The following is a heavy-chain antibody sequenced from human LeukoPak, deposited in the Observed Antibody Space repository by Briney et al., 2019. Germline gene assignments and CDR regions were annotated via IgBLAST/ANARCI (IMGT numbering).Heavy chain of an antibody. CDR1: GFTLSSYS. CDR3: ARDSGSYYGLSDFDY. D-gene: IGHD1-26*01. V-gene: IGHV3-21*01. J-gene: IGHJ4*02. Sequence: GGSLRLSCAASGFTLSSYSMNWVRQAPGKGLEWVSSISSSSSYIYYADSVKGRFTISRDNAKNSLYLQVNSLRAEDTAVYYCARDSGSYYGLSDFDYWGQGTLVTVSS. CDR2: ISSSSSYI.